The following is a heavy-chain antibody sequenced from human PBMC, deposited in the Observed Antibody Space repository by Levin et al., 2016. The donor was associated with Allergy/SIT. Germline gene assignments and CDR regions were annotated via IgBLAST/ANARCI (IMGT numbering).Heavy chain of an antibody. J-gene: IGHJ6*02. D-gene: IGHD1-26*01. Sequence: WIRQPPGKGLEWVGRIKSKTDGGTTDYAAPVKGRFTISRDDSKNTLYLQMNSLKTEDTAVYYCTSGPGATMAGVVYYYAMDVWGQGTTVTVSS. V-gene: IGHV3-15*01. CDR3: TSGPGATMAGVVYYYAMDV. CDR2: IKSKTDGGTT.